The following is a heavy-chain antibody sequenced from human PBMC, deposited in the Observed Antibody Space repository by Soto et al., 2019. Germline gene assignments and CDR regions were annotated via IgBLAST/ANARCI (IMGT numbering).Heavy chain of an antibody. D-gene: IGHD2-15*01. CDR2: INHSGST. CDR1: GGSISSYY. J-gene: IGHJ6*02. V-gene: IGHV4-34*01. Sequence: SETLSLTCTVSGGSISSYYWSWIRQPPGKRLEWIGEINHSGSTNYSPSLKSRVTISVDTSKNQFSLKLSSVTAADTAVHYCARAVCTGGSCEAFVSGYSQQPMKVCGQAPPVTVPS. CDR3: ARAVCTGGSCEAFVSGYSQQPMKV.